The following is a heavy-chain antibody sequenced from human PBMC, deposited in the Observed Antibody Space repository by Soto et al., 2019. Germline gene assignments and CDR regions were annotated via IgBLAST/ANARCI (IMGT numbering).Heavy chain of an antibody. Sequence: QVQLQESGLGLVKPSETLSLTCTVSGGSISSYYWSWIRQPPGKGLEWIGYIYYSGSTNYYPSLKSRVTISVDTSKNQFSLKLSSVTAADTAVYYCARQSLGYCSGGSCSSMDVWGQGTTVTVSS. CDR1: GGSISSYY. J-gene: IGHJ6*02. D-gene: IGHD2-15*01. V-gene: IGHV4-59*08. CDR2: IYYSGST. CDR3: ARQSLGYCSGGSCSSMDV.